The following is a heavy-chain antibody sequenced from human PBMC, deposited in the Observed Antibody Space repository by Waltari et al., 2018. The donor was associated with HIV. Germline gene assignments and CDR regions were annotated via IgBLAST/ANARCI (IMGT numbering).Heavy chain of an antibody. Sequence: VQLVQSGAEGKKRGASVKVPCKASGYTFTSNGISWVRQALGQGLEWMGWISAYNGNTNYAQKLQGRVTMTTDTSTSTAYMELRSLRSDDTAVYYCARGEVTIFGVVNRFDPWGQGTLVTVSS. D-gene: IGHD3-3*01. CDR3: ARGEVTIFGVVNRFDP. CDR1: GYTFTSNG. CDR2: ISAYNGNT. J-gene: IGHJ5*02. V-gene: IGHV1-18*01.